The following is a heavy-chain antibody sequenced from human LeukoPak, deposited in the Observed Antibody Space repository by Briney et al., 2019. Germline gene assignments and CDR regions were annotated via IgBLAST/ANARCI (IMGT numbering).Heavy chain of an antibody. CDR2: INPSGGSA. V-gene: IGHV1-46*01. D-gene: IGHD3-9*01. J-gene: IGHJ4*02. Sequence: ASVKVSCEASGYTFTSYYMHWVRQAPGQGLEWMGIINPSGGSASYAQKFQGRVTMTTDTSTSTAYMELSSLRSEDTAVYYCASSEVNYDILTGYYPGVITTGYWGQGTLVTVSS. CDR3: ASSEVNYDILTGYYPGVITTGY. CDR1: GYTFTSYY.